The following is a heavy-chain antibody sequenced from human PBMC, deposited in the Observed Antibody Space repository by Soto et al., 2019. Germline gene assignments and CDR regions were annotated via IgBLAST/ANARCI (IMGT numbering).Heavy chain of an antibody. CDR3: ASRPLGSYRLDY. Sequence: PSETLSLTCTVSGGSISSGDYYWSWIRQPPGKGLEWIGYIYYSGSTYYNPSLKSRVTISVDTSKNQFSLKLSSVTAADTAVYYCASRPLGSYRLDYWGQGTLVTVSS. CDR1: GGSISSGDYY. V-gene: IGHV4-30-4*01. J-gene: IGHJ4*02. CDR2: IYYSGST. D-gene: IGHD1-26*01.